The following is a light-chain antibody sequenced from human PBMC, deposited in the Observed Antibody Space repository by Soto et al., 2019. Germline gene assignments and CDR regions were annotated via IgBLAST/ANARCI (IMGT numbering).Light chain of an antibody. Sequence: ETVMTQSPATLSVSPGERATLSCRASQSISSDLAWYQHKPGPAPRLLIYGASTTATGIPVRFSGSGSGTEFTLNIRKPEAEDFAVYYCQQYNNWPRTFGQGTKLEIK. CDR3: QQYNNWPRT. CDR1: QSISSD. CDR2: GAS. V-gene: IGKV3-15*01. J-gene: IGKJ2*01.